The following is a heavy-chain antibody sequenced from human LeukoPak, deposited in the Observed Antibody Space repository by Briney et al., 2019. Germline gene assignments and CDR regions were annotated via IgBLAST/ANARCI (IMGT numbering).Heavy chain of an antibody. D-gene: IGHD3-10*01. V-gene: IGHV3-64D*06. J-gene: IGHJ4*02. CDR1: RFSLNSYN. CDR3: VRGLYGLGWDY. CDR2: VSSDWGTT. Sequence: GGSLRPSVSASRFSLNSYNMHWVRQAPGKGLEFVSGVSSDWGTTDYADSARDRFTISRDNSKNTLYLQMSSLRAEDTAIYSCVRGLYGLGWDYWGQGTLVTVSS.